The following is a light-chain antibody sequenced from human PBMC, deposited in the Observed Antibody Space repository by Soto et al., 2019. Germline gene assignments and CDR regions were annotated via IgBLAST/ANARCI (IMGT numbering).Light chain of an antibody. CDR1: SSDVGGYNY. J-gene: IGLJ1*01. Sequence: LAKPASVSGSPGQSITISCTGTSSDVGGYNYVSWYQQHPGKAPKLIFYDVSNRPSGVSNRFSGSKSGNTASLTISGLQAEDEADYYCSSYTSSRTYIFGTGTKVTVL. V-gene: IGLV2-14*03. CDR2: DVS. CDR3: SSYTSSRTYI.